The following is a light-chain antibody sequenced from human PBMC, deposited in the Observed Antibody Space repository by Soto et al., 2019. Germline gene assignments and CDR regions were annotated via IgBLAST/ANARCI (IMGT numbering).Light chain of an antibody. J-gene: IGLJ2*01. CDR3: QSCDSSRIGLL. CDR1: HSDIGAGYG. V-gene: IGLV1-40*01. CDR2: DTT. Sequence: QSVLTQPPSVTGSPGQRVTISCTGSHSDIGAGYGVHWYQQFPHSAPKLLIYDTTNRPSGVPDRFSGSRSGTSASLAITGRQAEDEADYYCQSCDSSRIGLLFGGGTKLTVL.